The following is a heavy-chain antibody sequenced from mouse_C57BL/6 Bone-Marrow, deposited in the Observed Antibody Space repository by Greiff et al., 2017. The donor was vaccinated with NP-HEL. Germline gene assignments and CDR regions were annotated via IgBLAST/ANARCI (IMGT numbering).Heavy chain of an antibody. CDR2: IDPENGDT. Sequence: EVKVVESGAELVRPGASVKLSCTASGFNIKDDYMHWVKQRPEQGLEWIAWIDPENGDTEYASKFQGKATITADTSSNTAYLQLSSLTSEDTAVYYCTLIYDGPTWGYWGQGTTLTVSS. D-gene: IGHD2-3*01. J-gene: IGHJ2*01. CDR3: TLIYDGPTWGY. V-gene: IGHV14-4*01. CDR1: GFNIKDDY.